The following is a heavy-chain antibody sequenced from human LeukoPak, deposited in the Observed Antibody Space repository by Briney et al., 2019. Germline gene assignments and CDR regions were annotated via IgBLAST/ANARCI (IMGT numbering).Heavy chain of an antibody. V-gene: IGHV4-59*08. J-gene: IGHJ3*02. D-gene: IGHD4-17*01. CDR2: IFYSGST. Sequence: PSETLSLTCTLSGGSISNYYWSWIRQPPGKGLEWIGYIFYSGSTTYNPSLKSRVTISVDTSKNQFSLKLSSVTAADTAVYYCARPDYGDYDGAFDIWGQGTMVTVSS. CDR1: GGSISNYY. CDR3: ARPDYGDYDGAFDI.